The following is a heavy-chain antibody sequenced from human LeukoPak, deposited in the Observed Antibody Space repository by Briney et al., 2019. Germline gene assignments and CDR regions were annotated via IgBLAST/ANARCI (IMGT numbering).Heavy chain of an antibody. CDR1: GFTLSISY. CDR3: ARGGTSGTTVTYYFDY. D-gene: IGHD5-12*01. CDR2: ISDSGGST. V-gene: IGHV3-66*01. J-gene: IGHJ4*02. Sequence: GGSLRLSCAASGFTLSISYMSWVRQAPGKGLEWVSAISDSGGSTYYADSVKGRFTISRDNSKNTLYLQMNTLRADDTAVYYCARGGTSGTTVTYYFDYWGQGTLVTVPS.